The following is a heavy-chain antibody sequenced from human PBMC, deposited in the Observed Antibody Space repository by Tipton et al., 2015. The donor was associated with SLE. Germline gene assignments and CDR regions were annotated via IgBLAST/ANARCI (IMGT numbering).Heavy chain of an antibody. J-gene: IGHJ4*02. V-gene: IGHV4-4*07. CDR2: IFIREST. Sequence: TLSLTCTVSCDSIDDYYWNWIRQPAGKGLEWIGRIFIRESTNYNPSLKSRVTMSVDTSKSYFSLNLSSVTAADTAIYYCAGQLSSALYFDNWGQGTLVTVSS. CDR1: CDSIDDYY. CDR3: AGQLSSALYFDN. D-gene: IGHD6-19*01.